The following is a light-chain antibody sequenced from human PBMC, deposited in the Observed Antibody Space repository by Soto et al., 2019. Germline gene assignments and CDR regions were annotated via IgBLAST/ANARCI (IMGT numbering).Light chain of an antibody. J-gene: IGKJ2*01. CDR3: QQYNSYQYT. Sequence: DIQMTQSPSTLSASVGDRVTITCRASQSISSWLAWYQQIPGKAPKLLIYKASSLEGGIPSRFSGSGSETEFTLTISSLQPEDFATYYCQQYNSYQYTFGQGTKLEIK. V-gene: IGKV1-5*03. CDR1: QSISSW. CDR2: KAS.